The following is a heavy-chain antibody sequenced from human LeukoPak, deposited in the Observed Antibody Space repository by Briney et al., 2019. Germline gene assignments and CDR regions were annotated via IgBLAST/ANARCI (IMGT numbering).Heavy chain of an antibody. CDR3: ARLRAGPGVSGWYLHHPASLDY. J-gene: IGHJ4*02. CDR1: GGSISSYY. D-gene: IGHD6-13*01. Sequence: PSETLSLACTVSGGSISSYYWSWIRQPPGKGLGWIGYIYYSGSTNYNPSLKSRVTISVDTSKNQFSLKLSSVTAADTAVYYCARLRAGPGVSGWYLHHPASLDYWGQGTLVTVSS. V-gene: IGHV4-59*08. CDR2: IYYSGST.